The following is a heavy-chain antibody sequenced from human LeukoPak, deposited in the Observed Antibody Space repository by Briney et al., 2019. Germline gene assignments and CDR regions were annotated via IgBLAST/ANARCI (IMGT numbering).Heavy chain of an antibody. V-gene: IGHV4-39*01. CDR3: ARHRPYCSGGSCYPLYNWFDP. CDR2: IYYSGST. D-gene: IGHD2-15*01. J-gene: IGHJ5*02. CDR1: GGSISSSSYY. Sequence: PSETLSLTCTASGGSISSSSYYWGWIRQPPGKGLEGIGSIYYSGSTYYNPSLKSRVTISVDTSKNQFSLKLSSVTAADTAVYYCARHRPYCSGGSCYPLYNWFDPWGQGTLVTVSS.